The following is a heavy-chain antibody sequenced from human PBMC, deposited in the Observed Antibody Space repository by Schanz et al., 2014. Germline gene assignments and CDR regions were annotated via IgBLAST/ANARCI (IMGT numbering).Heavy chain of an antibody. CDR2: VSRSTPDI. CDR3: VRERTNYGGNSYFFDH. V-gene: IGHV3-48*01. D-gene: IGHD2-21*02. J-gene: IGHJ4*02. CDR1: GFTFSNYW. Sequence: EVQLVQSGGGLVQPGGSLRLSCAASGFTFSNYWMHWVRQAPGKGLEWVSYVSRSTPDIYYADSVKGRFTMSRDNAKNSVFLQMNSLRAEDTAVYYCVRERTNYGGNSYFFDHWGQGTLVTVSS.